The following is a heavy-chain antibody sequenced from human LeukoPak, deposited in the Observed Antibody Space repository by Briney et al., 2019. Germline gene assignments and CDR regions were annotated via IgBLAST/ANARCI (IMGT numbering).Heavy chain of an antibody. CDR2: ISSSSSTI. CDR1: GFTFSSYS. Sequence: GGSLRLSCAASGFTFSSYSMNWVRQAPGKWLEWVSYISSSSSTIYYADSVKGRFTISRDNAKNSLYLQMNSLRAEDTAVYYWVRTLIVVVTDVGFDYWGQGTLVTVPS. V-gene: IGHV3-48*01. J-gene: IGHJ4*02. D-gene: IGHD3-22*01. CDR3: VRTLIVVVTDVGFDY.